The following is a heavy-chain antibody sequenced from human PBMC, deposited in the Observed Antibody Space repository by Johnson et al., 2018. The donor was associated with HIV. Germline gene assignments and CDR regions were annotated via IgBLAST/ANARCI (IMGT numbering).Heavy chain of an antibody. V-gene: IGHV3-30-3*01. Sequence: QVQLVESGGGVVQPGRSLRLSCVASGFTFRSYAMHWVRQAPGKGLEWVAVISYDGSNKYYADSVKGRFSISRDNSKNTLYLQMNSLRAEDTAVYYCARAELGAQTLDAFDIWGQGTMVTVSS. CDR2: ISYDGSNK. J-gene: IGHJ3*02. CDR1: GFTFRSYA. D-gene: IGHD1-26*01. CDR3: ARAELGAQTLDAFDI.